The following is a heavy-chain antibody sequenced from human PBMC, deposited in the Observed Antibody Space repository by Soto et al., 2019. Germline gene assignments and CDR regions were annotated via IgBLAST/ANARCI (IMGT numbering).Heavy chain of an antibody. D-gene: IGHD1-26*01. CDR1: GYTFTSYD. V-gene: IGHV1-8*01. CDR2: MNPNSGNT. Sequence: GASVNASCKAPGYTFTSYDINWLRQSIGQGLEWMGWMNPNSGNTGYAQKFQGRLTMTRNTSISTAYMELSSLRSEDTAVYYCARVSGSPQDDAFDIWGQGTMVTVSS. CDR3: ARVSGSPQDDAFDI. J-gene: IGHJ3*02.